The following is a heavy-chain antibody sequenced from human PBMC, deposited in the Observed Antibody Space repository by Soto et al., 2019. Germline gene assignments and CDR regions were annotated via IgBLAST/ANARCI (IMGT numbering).Heavy chain of an antibody. J-gene: IGHJ5*02. V-gene: IGHV4-39*01. CDR2: IYYDGSS. CDR3: ARRLCLAANQQLVRYWFDP. CDR1: GVSITSDLDF. Sequence: PSETLSLTCTVSGVSITSDLDFWGWVRQPPGKGLEWIGCIYYDGSSYYNPSLKTRVAISVDTSKNQLSLKLDSVTDADTAVYYCARRLCLAANQQLVRYWFDPWGQGTLVTVSS. D-gene: IGHD6-13*01.